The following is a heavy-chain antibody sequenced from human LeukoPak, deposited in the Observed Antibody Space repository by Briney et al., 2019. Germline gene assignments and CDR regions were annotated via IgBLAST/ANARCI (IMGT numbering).Heavy chain of an antibody. CDR2: IYTSGST. V-gene: IGHV4-4*07. CDR1: GGSISSYY. J-gene: IGHJ3*02. D-gene: IGHD4-17*01. Sequence: SETLSLTCTVSGGSISSYYWSWIRQPAGKGLEWIGRIYTSGSTNYNPSLKSRVTMSVDTSKNQFSLKLSSVTAADTAVYYCARESDYVSYDAFDIWGQGTMVTVSS. CDR3: ARESDYVSYDAFDI.